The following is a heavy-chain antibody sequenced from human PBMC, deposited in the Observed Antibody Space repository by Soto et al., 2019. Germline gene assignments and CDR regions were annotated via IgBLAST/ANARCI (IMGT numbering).Heavy chain of an antibody. CDR3: ARQLGYCSGGSCYPASLDY. D-gene: IGHD2-15*01. J-gene: IGHJ4*02. Sequence: GESLKISCKGSGYSFTSYWIGWVRQMPGKGLEWMGIIYPGDSDTRYSPSFQGQVTISADKSISTAYLQWSSLKASDTAMYYCARQLGYCSGGSCYPASLDYWGQGTLVTVSS. V-gene: IGHV5-51*01. CDR1: GYSFTSYW. CDR2: IYPGDSDT.